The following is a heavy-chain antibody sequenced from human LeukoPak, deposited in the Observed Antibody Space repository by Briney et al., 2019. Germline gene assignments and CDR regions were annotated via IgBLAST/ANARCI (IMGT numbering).Heavy chain of an antibody. J-gene: IGHJ4*02. CDR3: ARRRYFDRLSPFDY. Sequence: PSETLSLTCAVYGGSFSGYYWSWIRQPPGKGLEWIGEINHSGSTNYNPSLKSRVTISVDTSKNQFSLKLSSVTAADTAVYYCARRRYFDRLSPFDYWGQGTLVTVSS. CDR1: GGSFSGYY. CDR2: INHSGST. D-gene: IGHD3-9*01. V-gene: IGHV4-34*01.